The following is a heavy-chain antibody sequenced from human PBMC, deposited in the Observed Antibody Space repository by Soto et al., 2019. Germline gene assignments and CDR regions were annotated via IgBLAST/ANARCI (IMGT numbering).Heavy chain of an antibody. CDR1: GGSISSSSYY. J-gene: IGHJ4*02. V-gene: IGHV4-39*01. CDR2: IYYSGST. CDR3: ARHAKLRYFDWLLPPIDY. Sequence: QLQLQESGPGLVKPSETLSLTCTVSGGSISSSSYYWGWIRQPPGKGLEWIGSIYYSGSTYYNPSLKSRVTISVDTSKNQFSLKLSSVTAADTAVYYCARHAKLRYFDWLLPPIDYWGQGTLVTVSS. D-gene: IGHD3-9*01.